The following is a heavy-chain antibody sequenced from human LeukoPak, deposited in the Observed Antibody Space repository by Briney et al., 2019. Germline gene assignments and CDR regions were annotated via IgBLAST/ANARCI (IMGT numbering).Heavy chain of an antibody. Sequence: GGSLRPSCAASGFTMSSYWMSWVRQAPGKGLEWVANIKQDGSEKYYVDSVKGRFTISRDNSKNTLYLQMNSLRAEDTAVYYCARSGRTYDSGSFFFWGQGTLVTVSS. V-gene: IGHV3-7*01. CDR1: GFTMSSYW. D-gene: IGHD3-10*01. J-gene: IGHJ4*02. CDR3: ARSGRTYDSGSFFF. CDR2: IKQDGSEK.